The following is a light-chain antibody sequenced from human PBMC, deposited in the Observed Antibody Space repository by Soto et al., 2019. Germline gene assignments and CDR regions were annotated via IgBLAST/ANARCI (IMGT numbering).Light chain of an antibody. CDR1: QSVSSN. Sequence: DIVMTQSPATLSVSPGERATLSCRASQSVSSNLAWYQQKFGQAPRLLIYGASTRATGIPARFSGSGSGTEFTLTISSLQSEDFAVYYCHQFNNWPPLTFGGGPRWRSN. V-gene: IGKV3-15*01. CDR2: GAS. CDR3: HQFNNWPPLT. J-gene: IGKJ4*01.